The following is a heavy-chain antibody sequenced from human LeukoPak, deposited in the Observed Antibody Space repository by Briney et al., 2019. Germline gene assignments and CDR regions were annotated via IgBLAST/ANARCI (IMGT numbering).Heavy chain of an antibody. D-gene: IGHD2-15*01. V-gene: IGHV4-39*07. CDR1: GGSISSSSYY. J-gene: IGHJ5*02. CDR3: ARTVVVAAGWFDP. Sequence: SETLSLTCTVSGGSISSSSYYWSWIRQPPGKGLEWIGSIYYSGSTYYNPSLKSRVTISVDTSKNQFSLKLSSVTAADTAVYYCARTVVVAAGWFDPWGQGTLVTVSS. CDR2: IYYSGST.